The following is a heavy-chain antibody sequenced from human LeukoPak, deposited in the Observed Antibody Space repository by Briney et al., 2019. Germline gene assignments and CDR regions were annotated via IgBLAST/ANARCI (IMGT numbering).Heavy chain of an antibody. Sequence: GGSLRLSCTASGFAFSSYAMSWVRQAPGVGLEWVSAIDGGGGRTWHADSVRGRFTISRDNSKNTLFMQMNSLRAEDTAVYYCASEFRSGHMGLDAFNIWGQGTMVTVSS. J-gene: IGHJ3*02. CDR3: ASEFRSGHMGLDAFNI. D-gene: IGHD2-15*01. CDR2: IDGGGGRT. CDR1: GFAFSSYA. V-gene: IGHV3-23*01.